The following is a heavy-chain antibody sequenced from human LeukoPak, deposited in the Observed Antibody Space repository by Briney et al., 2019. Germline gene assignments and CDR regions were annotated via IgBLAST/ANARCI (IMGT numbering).Heavy chain of an antibody. J-gene: IGHJ4*02. V-gene: IGHV1-2*02. CDR2: INPNSGGT. Sequence: GASVKVSCKASGYTFTGYYMHWVRQAPGQGLEWMGWINPNSGGTNYAQKFQGRVTMTRDTSISTAYMELSRLRSDDTAVYYCARDYYDSTTSKGLDHWGQGTLVTVSS. CDR3: ARDYYDSTTSKGLDH. CDR1: GYTFTGYY. D-gene: IGHD3-22*01.